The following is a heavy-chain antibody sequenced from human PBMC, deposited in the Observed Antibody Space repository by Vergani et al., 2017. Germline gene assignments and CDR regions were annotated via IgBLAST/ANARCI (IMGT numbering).Heavy chain of an antibody. CDR1: GFTFSSYS. Sequence: EVQLVESGGGLVQPGGSLRLSCAASGFTFSSYSMNWVRQAPGKGLEWVSYISSSSSTIYYADSVKGRFTIFRDNSQTTVFLQMNSLRADDSAVYYCTKAGQYDSDNFHDSWGQGALVTVAS. CDR3: TKAGQYDSDNFHDS. J-gene: IGHJ1*01. D-gene: IGHD3-22*01. CDR2: ISSSSSTI. V-gene: IGHV3-48*01.